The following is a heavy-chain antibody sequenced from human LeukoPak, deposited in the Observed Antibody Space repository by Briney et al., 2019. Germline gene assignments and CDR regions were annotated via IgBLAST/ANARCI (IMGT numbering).Heavy chain of an antibody. J-gene: IGHJ6*03. V-gene: IGHV4-38-2*02. Sequence: SETLSLTCTVSGYSISSGYYWGWIRQPPGKGLEWIGSIYHSGSTYYNPSLKSRVTISVDTSKNQFSLKLSSVTAADTAVYYCARGVTISYYYYMDVWGKGTTVTVSS. D-gene: IGHD3-3*01. CDR3: ARGVTISYYYYMDV. CDR2: IYHSGST. CDR1: GYSISSGYY.